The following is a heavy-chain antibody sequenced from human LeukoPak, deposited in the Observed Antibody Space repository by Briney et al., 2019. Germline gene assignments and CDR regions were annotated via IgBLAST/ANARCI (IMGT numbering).Heavy chain of an antibody. CDR2: ISAHNGDT. J-gene: IGHJ4*02. CDR3: ARDLKRTVGATTASDY. D-gene: IGHD1-26*01. V-gene: IGHV1-18*01. CDR1: GYTFTSYG. Sequence: ASVKVSCKASGYTFTSYGISWVRQAPGQGLEWMGWISAHNGDTNYAQKFQGRVSMPTDTSTSTGYMELRSITSDDTAVYYCARDLKRTVGATTASDYWGQGTLVTVSS.